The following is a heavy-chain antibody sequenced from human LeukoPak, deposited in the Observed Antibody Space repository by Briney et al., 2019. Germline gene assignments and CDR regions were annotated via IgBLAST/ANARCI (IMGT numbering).Heavy chain of an antibody. CDR3: ARHVRIDHWFDT. V-gene: IGHV4-34*01. Sequence: SETLSLTCAVYGGSFSGYYWSWIRQPPGKGLEWIGEINHSGSTNYNPSLKSRVTISVDTSKNQFSLKLSSVTAADTAVYYCARHVRIDHWFDTWGQGTQVTVSS. J-gene: IGHJ5*02. CDR2: INHSGST. D-gene: IGHD3-10*02. CDR1: GGSFSGYY.